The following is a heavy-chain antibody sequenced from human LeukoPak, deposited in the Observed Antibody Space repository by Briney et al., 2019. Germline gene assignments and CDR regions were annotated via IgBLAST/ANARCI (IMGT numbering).Heavy chain of an antibody. CDR1: GGSISSSSYY. Sequence: SETLSLTCTVSGGSISSSSYYWGWIRQPPGKGLEWIGSIYYSGSTYYNPSLKSRVTISVDTSKNQFSLKLSSVTAADTAVYYCARADYDYSPLADYYMDVWGKGTTVTVSS. V-gene: IGHV4-39*01. CDR3: ARADYDYSPLADYYMDV. J-gene: IGHJ6*03. D-gene: IGHD4-11*01. CDR2: IYYSGST.